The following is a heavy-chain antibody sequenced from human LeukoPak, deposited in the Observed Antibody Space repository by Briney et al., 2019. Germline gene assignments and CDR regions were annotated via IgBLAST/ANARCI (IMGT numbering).Heavy chain of an antibody. Sequence: PGGSLRLSCAASGFTFSSYSMNWVRQAPGKGLEWVSRINSDRSSTSYADSVKGRFTISRDNAKNTLYLQMNSLRAEDTAVYYCARVYDSSGYYPDDAFDIWGQGTMVTVSS. D-gene: IGHD3-22*01. CDR2: INSDRSST. J-gene: IGHJ3*02. V-gene: IGHV3-74*01. CDR1: GFTFSSYS. CDR3: ARVYDSSGYYPDDAFDI.